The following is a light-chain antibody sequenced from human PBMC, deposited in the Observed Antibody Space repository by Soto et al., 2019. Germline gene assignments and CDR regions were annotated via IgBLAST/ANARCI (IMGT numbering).Light chain of an antibody. J-gene: IGKJ1*01. CDR1: QSVSSN. CDR2: GAS. V-gene: IGKV3-15*01. Sequence: EIVMTQSPGTLSVSPGERATLSCRASQSVSSNLAWYQQKPGQAPRVLIYGASTRATDIPARFSGSGSGTEFTLTISSLQSEDFAVYYCQQYNYWPRTFGQGTKVDMK. CDR3: QQYNYWPRT.